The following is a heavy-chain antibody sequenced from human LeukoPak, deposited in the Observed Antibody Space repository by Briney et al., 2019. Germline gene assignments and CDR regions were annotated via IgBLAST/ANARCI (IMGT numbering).Heavy chain of an antibody. V-gene: IGHV4-34*12. CDR3: ARHLTGQRAFDI. CDR2: IIPGGSA. CDR1: GGSFRGYY. Sequence: SETLSLTCAVYGGSFRGYYWSWIRQPPAKGLEWIGEIIPGGSASYSPSLKSRVTMSVDTSKNQFSLKLNYMTAADTAVYYCARHLTGQRAFDIWGQGTMVTVSS. J-gene: IGHJ3*02.